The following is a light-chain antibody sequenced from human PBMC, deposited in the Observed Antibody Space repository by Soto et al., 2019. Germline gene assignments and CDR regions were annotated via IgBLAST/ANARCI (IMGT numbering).Light chain of an antibody. CDR1: QSLLYGGNDRNY. J-gene: IGKJ2*01. Sequence: DIVMTQSPDSRAVSLGERATIDCKSSQSLLYGGNDRNYLAWYQHKPGQSPKLIMYWASTREAGVPDRFSGRGSGTHFTLTISSLQAEDVAVYYCQQYYTTPQTFGQGTKLEIK. CDR3: QQYYTTPQT. CDR2: WAS. V-gene: IGKV4-1*01.